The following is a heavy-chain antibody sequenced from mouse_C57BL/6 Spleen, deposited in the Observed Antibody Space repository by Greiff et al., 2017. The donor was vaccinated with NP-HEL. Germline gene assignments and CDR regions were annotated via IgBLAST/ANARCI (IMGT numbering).Heavy chain of an antibody. CDR3: ARAGTTVVGYFDY. J-gene: IGHJ2*01. D-gene: IGHD1-1*01. CDR1: GYTFTSYW. CDR2: IDPSDSYT. V-gene: IGHV1-69*01. Sequence: VQLQQSGAELVMPGASVKLSCKASGYTFTSYWMHWVKQRPGQGLEWIGEIDPSDSYTNYNQKFKGKSTLTVDKSSSTAYMQLSSLTSEDSAVYYCARAGTTVVGYFDYWGQGTTLTVSS.